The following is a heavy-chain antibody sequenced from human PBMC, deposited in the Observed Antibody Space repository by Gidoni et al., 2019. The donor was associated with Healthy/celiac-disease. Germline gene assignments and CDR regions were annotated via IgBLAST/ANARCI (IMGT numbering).Heavy chain of an antibody. CDR3: AKEVNYDFWSGADYYGMDV. V-gene: IGHV3-30*18. CDR1: GCTCRSYG. D-gene: IGHD3-3*01. CDR2: ISYDGSNK. J-gene: IGHJ6*02. Sequence: QVQRVESGGGVVQPGRSLRRSCAASGCTCRSYGMHWVRQAPGQGLEGVAVISYDGSNKYYADSVKGRFTISRDNSKNTLYLQMNSLRAEDTAVYYCAKEVNYDFWSGADYYGMDVWGQGTTVTVSS.